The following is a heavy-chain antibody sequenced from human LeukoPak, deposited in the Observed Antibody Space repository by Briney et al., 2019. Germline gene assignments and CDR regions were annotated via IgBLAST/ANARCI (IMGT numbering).Heavy chain of an antibody. D-gene: IGHD6-19*01. J-gene: IGHJ6*02. Sequence: GGSLRLSCAASGFTFSGSAMHWVRQASGKGLEWVGRIRSKANSYATAYAASVKGRFTISRDDSKNTAYLQMNSLKTEDTAVYYCTRHGASVLYPGIAVAGKWGDYYYGMDVWGQGTTVTVSS. CDR3: TRHGASVLYPGIAVAGKWGDYYYGMDV. V-gene: IGHV3-73*01. CDR2: IRSKANSYAT. CDR1: GFTFSGSA.